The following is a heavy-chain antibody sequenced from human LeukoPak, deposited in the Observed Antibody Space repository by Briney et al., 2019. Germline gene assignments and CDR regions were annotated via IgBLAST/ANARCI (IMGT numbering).Heavy chain of an antibody. D-gene: IGHD6-19*01. CDR2: INGGGNTT. J-gene: IGHJ6*03. Sequence: GGSLRLSCAAPGSAFSTFAMGWVRQSPGKGLEWLSTINGGGNTTFYSDSVKGRFTISRDNSKNTLYLHMDSLRPDDTAIYYCTKELHVAVAVADYYYFYMDVWGRGTAVTVSS. CDR3: TKELHVAVAVADYYYFYMDV. CDR1: GSAFSTFA. V-gene: IGHV3-23*01.